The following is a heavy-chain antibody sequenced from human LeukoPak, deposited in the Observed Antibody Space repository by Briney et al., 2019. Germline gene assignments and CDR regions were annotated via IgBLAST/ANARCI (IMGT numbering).Heavy chain of an antibody. J-gene: IGHJ4*02. CDR1: GYTFTSYY. CDR3: ARVEEGYSSSWRPLDY. Sequence: GASVKVSCKASGYTFTSYYMHWVRQAPGQGLEWMGIINPSGGSTSYAQKFQGRVTITADESTSTAYMELSSLRSEDTAVYYCARVEEGYSSSWRPLDYWGQGTLVTVSS. CDR2: INPSGGST. D-gene: IGHD6-13*01. V-gene: IGHV1-46*01.